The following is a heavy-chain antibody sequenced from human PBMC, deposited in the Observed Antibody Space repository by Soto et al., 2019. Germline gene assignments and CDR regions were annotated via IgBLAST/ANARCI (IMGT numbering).Heavy chain of an antibody. J-gene: IGHJ4*02. CDR2: IYYNGNT. V-gene: IGHV4-39*01. D-gene: IGHD3-22*01. Sequence: QMQLQESGPGLVKASETLSLTCTVSGGSITSSSYYWGWIRQPPGKGLEWIGNIYYNGNTYYNLSLKSRVTISGDTSKNQFSLKLSSVSAADTAVYYCPVTYDRSGYTFGYFDNWGQGTLVTVSS. CDR1: GGSITSSSYY. CDR3: PVTYDRSGYTFGYFDN.